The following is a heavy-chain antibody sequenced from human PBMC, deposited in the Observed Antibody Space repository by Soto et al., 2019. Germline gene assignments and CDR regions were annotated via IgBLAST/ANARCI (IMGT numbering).Heavy chain of an antibody. D-gene: IGHD6-13*01. CDR1: GFTFSSYA. V-gene: IGHV3-23*01. CDR3: AKTSGYSSSWSPIYFDY. Sequence: EVQLLESGGGLVQPGGSLRLSCAASGFTFSSYAMSWVRQAPGKGLEWVSAISGSGGSTYYADSVKGRFTISRDNSKNTLYLQMNSLRAEDTAVYYCAKTSGYSSSWSPIYFDYWGQGTLVTVSS. J-gene: IGHJ4*02. CDR2: ISGSGGST.